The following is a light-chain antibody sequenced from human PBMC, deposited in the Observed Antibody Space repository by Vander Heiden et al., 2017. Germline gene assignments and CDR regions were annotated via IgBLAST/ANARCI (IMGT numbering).Light chain of an antibody. CDR1: QSVLSSSNNKNY. J-gene: IGKJ4*01. CDR2: WAS. CDR3: QQSSTAPLT. Sequence: DIVMTQSPYYLAVCLGRRATINCKSSQSVLSSSNNKNYLAWYQQIPGQPPKLLINWASTRECGVPDRFSGSGSGTDFTLTISSLQAEDVAVYYCQQSSTAPLTFGGGTKVEIK. V-gene: IGKV4-1*01.